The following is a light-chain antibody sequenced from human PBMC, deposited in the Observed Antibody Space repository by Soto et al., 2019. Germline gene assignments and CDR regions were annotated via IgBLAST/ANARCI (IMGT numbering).Light chain of an antibody. CDR3: QQFGSSPRT. CDR2: GAS. Sequence: VLTQSPGTLSLSPEERATLSCRASQSVSSTYLAWYQLKPGQAPRLLIYGASSRATGIPDRFSGSGSGTDFTLTISRLEPEDFAVYYCQQFGSSPRTFGQGTKVEI. V-gene: IGKV3-20*01. CDR1: QSVSSTY. J-gene: IGKJ1*01.